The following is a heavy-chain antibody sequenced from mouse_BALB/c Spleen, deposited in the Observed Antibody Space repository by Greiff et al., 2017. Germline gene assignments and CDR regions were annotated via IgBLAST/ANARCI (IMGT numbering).Heavy chain of an antibody. V-gene: IGHV14-4*02. J-gene: IGHJ3*01. CDR3: NAGSTMITTRKSGFAY. Sequence: VQLKQSGAELVRSGASVKLSCTASGFNIKDYYMHWVKQRPEQGLEWIGWIDPENGDTEYAPKFQGKATMTADTSSNTAYLQLSSLTSEDTAVYYCNAGSTMITTRKSGFAYWGQGTLVTVSA. D-gene: IGHD2-4*01. CDR1: GFNIKDYY. CDR2: IDPENGDT.